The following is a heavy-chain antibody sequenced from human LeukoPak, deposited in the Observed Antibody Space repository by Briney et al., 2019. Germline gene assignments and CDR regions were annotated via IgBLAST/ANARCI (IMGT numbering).Heavy chain of an antibody. D-gene: IGHD1-1*01. Sequence: GGSLRLSCSASGFTFSSNAMLWVRQAPGKGLEYVSAINTNGGNTYYADSVKGRFTISRDNSKSTLYLQMSSLRAEDTAVYYCVKDRWKFDYWGQGTLVTVSS. CDR1: GFTFSSNA. CDR2: INTNGGNT. V-gene: IGHV3-64D*09. CDR3: VKDRWKFDY. J-gene: IGHJ4*02.